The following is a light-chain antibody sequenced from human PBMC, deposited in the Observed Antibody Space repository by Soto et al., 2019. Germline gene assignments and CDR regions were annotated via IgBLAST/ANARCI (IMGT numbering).Light chain of an antibody. CDR1: SSDVVSYNL. J-gene: IGLJ1*01. CDR3: CSYAGSRTLYV. Sequence: QSALTQSASVCGSPGQSITISCTGTSSDVVSYNLVSWYQQHPGKAPKLIIYEGTKRPSGVSNRFSGSKSGNTASLTISGLQAEDEADYYCCSYAGSRTLYVFGTGTKLTVL. V-gene: IGLV2-23*01. CDR2: EGT.